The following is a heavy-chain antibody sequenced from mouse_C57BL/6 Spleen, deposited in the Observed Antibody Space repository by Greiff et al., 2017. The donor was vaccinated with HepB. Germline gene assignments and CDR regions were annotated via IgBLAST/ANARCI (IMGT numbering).Heavy chain of an antibody. V-gene: IGHV5-9*01. CDR1: GFTFSSYT. Sequence: EVKLVESGGGLVKPGGSLKLSCAASGFTFSSYTMSWVRQTPEKRLEWVATISGGGGNTYYPDSVKGRFTISRDNAKNTLYLQMSSLRSEDTALYYCAREGDSNYYFDYWGQGTTLTVSS. CDR2: ISGGGGNT. CDR3: AREGDSNYYFDY. J-gene: IGHJ2*01. D-gene: IGHD2-5*01.